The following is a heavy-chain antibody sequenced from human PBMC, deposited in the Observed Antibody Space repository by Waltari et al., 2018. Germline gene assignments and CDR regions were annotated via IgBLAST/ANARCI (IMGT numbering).Heavy chain of an antibody. J-gene: IGHJ3*02. D-gene: IGHD5-12*01. Sequence: EVHLVASGGGWVQPGESLRLSCAASGFTFSTYNMNWVRQAPGKGLEWVSYISSTTTTYYADYVKGRFTISRDNAKNSLYLQMNSLRAEDTALYYCARGRNGYIQDVFDIWGQGTMVSVSS. CDR1: GFTFSTYN. CDR2: ISSTTTT. V-gene: IGHV3-48*01. CDR3: ARGRNGYIQDVFDI.